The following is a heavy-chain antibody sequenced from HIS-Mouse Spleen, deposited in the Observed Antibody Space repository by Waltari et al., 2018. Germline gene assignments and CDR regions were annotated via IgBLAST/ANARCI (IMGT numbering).Heavy chain of an antibody. CDR3: ARGKGWGRAREVDY. V-gene: IGHV1-2*02. J-gene: IGHJ4*02. Sequence: QVQLVQSGAEVKKPGASVKVACQASGYTFTGYHMNWVSQAPGPGLEWMGWINPNSGGTNYGQKFQGRVTMTRDTSISTAYMELSRLRSDDTAVYYCARGKGWGRAREVDYWGQGTLVTVSS. D-gene: IGHD3-16*01. CDR1: GYTFTGYH. CDR2: INPNSGGT.